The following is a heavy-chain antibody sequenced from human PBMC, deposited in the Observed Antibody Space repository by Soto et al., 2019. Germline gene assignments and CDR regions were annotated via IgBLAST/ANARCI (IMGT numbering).Heavy chain of an antibody. V-gene: IGHV1-69*01. Sequence: QVQLVQSGAEVQKPGSSVRVSCKVSGGSFRNYGITWVRQSPGQGLEWMGGIMPVFGTAVYAQKFQGRVTISADELTTTASLELRSLSSDDTAVYFCARARDYDLLTAREYALDVWGQGTTVTV. D-gene: IGHD3-9*01. J-gene: IGHJ6*02. CDR3: ARARDYDLLTAREYALDV. CDR1: GGSFRNYG. CDR2: IMPVFGTA.